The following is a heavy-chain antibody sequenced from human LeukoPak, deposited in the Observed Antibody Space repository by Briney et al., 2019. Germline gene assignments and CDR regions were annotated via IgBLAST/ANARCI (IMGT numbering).Heavy chain of an antibody. CDR2: VDPEDGET. J-gene: IGHJ2*01. CDR3: ATAPRDRYFDL. Sequence: ASVKISCKVSGYTFTDYYMHWVQQAPGKGLEWMGLVDPEDGETIYAEKFQGRVTITADTSTDTAYMELSSLRSEDTAVYYCATAPRDRYFDLWGRGTLVTVSS. CDR1: GYTFTDYY. V-gene: IGHV1-69-2*01.